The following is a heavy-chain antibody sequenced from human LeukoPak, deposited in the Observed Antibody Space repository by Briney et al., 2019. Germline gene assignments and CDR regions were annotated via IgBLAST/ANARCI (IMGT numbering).Heavy chain of an antibody. D-gene: IGHD2-2*01. CDR1: GFTFSSYA. Sequence: GGSLRLSCAASGFTFSSYAMSWVRQAPGKALEWVSSISSSSSYIYYADSVKGRFTISRDNAKNSLYLQMNSLRAEDTAVYYCARGRVVPAAMHYYYYMDVWGKGTTVTVSS. V-gene: IGHV3-21*01. CDR2: ISSSSSYI. CDR3: ARGRVVPAAMHYYYYMDV. J-gene: IGHJ6*03.